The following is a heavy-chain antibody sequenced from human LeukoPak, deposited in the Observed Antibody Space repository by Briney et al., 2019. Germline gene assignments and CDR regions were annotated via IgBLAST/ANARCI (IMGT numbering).Heavy chain of an antibody. CDR3: ARRRKLGYCSGGSCYSSPGAFDI. J-gene: IGHJ3*02. CDR1: GGSFSGYY. CDR2: INHSGST. D-gene: IGHD2-15*01. V-gene: IGHV4-34*01. Sequence: SETLSLTCAVYGGSFSGYYWSWIRQPPGKGLEWIGEINHSGSTNYNPSLKSRVTISVDTSKNQFSLKLSSVTAADTAVYYCARRRKLGYCSGGSCYSSPGAFDIWGQGTMVTVSS.